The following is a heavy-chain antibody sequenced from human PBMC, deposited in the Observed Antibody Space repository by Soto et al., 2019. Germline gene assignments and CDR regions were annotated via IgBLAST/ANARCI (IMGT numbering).Heavy chain of an antibody. D-gene: IGHD3-22*01. CDR3: ARDHYYDSSGFNDY. V-gene: IGHV3-30-3*01. J-gene: IGHJ4*02. CDR1: GFTFNNYA. Sequence: GGSLILSCAASGFTFNNYAMHWVRQAPGKGLEWVAIISNDGSTEDYADSVKGRFSISRDNSENTLSLQMNSLKAEGTAVYYCARDHYYDSSGFNDYWGQGT. CDR2: ISNDGSTE.